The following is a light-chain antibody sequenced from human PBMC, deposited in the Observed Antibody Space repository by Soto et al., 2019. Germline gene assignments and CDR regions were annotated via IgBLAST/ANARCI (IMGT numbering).Light chain of an antibody. J-gene: IGKJ1*01. CDR3: QHYNSYSS. Sequence: DIVMTQSPSTLSASVGDRVTITCRASQSISSWLAWYQQKPGKAPKLLIYDASSLESGVPSRLSGSGSGTEFPLTISSLQPDEFATYFFQHYNSYSSFSQGTKVEIK. V-gene: IGKV1-5*01. CDR1: QSISSW. CDR2: DAS.